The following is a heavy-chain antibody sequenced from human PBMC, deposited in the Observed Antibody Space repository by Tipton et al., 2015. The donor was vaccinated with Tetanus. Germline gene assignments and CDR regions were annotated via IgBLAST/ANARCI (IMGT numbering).Heavy chain of an antibody. CDR3: AGSQSWFAFDI. CDR2: IYSSGSA. D-gene: IGHD3-10*01. Sequence: GLVKPSETLSLTCTVSGGTITNYYWSWIRQPPGKGLEWIGNIYSSGSANYNPPLRSRVTISVAASKDRFSLKMISVTPADTAVYYCAGSQSWFAFDIWGQGTIVTVSS. J-gene: IGHJ3*02. V-gene: IGHV4-59*01. CDR1: GGTITNYY.